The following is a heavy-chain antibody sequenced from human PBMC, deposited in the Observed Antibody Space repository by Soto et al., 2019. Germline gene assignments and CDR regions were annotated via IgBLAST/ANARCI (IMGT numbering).Heavy chain of an antibody. Sequence: VQLVQSGGGLVRPGGSLRLSCAASGFTVSDSYMSWIRQAPGKGLEWVSYISSSGTTIHYADSVKGRFTISRDNAKNSLYLQMNSLRAEDTAVYYCARALEYCSGGSCYPNWFDPWGQGTLVTVSS. V-gene: IGHV3-11*01. D-gene: IGHD2-15*01. CDR2: ISSSGTTI. CDR1: GFTVSDSY. CDR3: ARALEYCSGGSCYPNWFDP. J-gene: IGHJ5*02.